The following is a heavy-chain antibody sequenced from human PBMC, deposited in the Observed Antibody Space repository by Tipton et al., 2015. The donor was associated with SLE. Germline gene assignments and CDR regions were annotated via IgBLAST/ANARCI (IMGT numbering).Heavy chain of an antibody. CDR2: IYYSGST. V-gene: IGHV4-59*06. CDR3: AGQGGLGYAFDI. CDR1: GGSISSYY. D-gene: IGHD3/OR15-3a*01. J-gene: IGHJ3*02. Sequence: TLSLTCTVSGGSISSYYWSWIRQPPGKGLEWIGYIYYSGSTYYNPSLKSRVTISVDTSKNQFSLKLSSVTAADTAVYYCAGQGGLGYAFDIWGQGTMVTVSS.